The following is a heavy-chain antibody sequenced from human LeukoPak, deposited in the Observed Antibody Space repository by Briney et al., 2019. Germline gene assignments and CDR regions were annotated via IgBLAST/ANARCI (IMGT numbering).Heavy chain of an antibody. CDR1: GFTFSSYW. Sequence: GGSLRLSCAASGFTFSSYWMSWVRQAPGKGLEWVANIKEDGRGKYYVDSVKGRFTISRDNAKNSLYLQMNSLRAEDTAVYYCAIREGGHYDILTGYYLYYYYMDVWGKGTTVTVSS. J-gene: IGHJ6*03. CDR2: IKEDGRGK. D-gene: IGHD3-9*01. CDR3: AIREGGHYDILTGYYLYYYYMDV. V-gene: IGHV3-7*01.